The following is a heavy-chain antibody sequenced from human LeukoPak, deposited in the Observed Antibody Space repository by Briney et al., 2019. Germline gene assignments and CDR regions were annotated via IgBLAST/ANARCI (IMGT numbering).Heavy chain of an antibody. Sequence: SETLSLTCTVSDGSISSYYWSWTRQPPGKGLEWIGNIYYSGSTNYNPSLKSRITISVDTSTNQFSLKLSSVTAADTAVYHCTRNYDSSGYTTFGYWGRGTLVTVSS. V-gene: IGHV4-59*01. CDR1: DGSISSYY. J-gene: IGHJ4*02. D-gene: IGHD3-22*01. CDR2: IYYSGST. CDR3: TRNYDSSGYTTFGY.